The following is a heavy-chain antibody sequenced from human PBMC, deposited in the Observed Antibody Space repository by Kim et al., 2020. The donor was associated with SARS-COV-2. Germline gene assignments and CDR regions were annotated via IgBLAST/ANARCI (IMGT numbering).Heavy chain of an antibody. J-gene: IGHJ6*02. Sequence: GGSLRLSCAVSGFSFSDYFLNWIRQAPGKGLEWVSYISGSGSTIYYADSVKGRFTISRDNGKKLLYLQMNSLRGEDTAVYYCARGLLIRGENHYGMDVWGQGTTVTVSS. CDR1: GFSFSDYF. CDR2: ISGSGSTI. D-gene: IGHD3-10*01. V-gene: IGHV3-11*01. CDR3: ARGLLIRGENHYGMDV.